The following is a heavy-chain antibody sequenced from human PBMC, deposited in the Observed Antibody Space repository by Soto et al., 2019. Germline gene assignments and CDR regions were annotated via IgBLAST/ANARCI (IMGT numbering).Heavy chain of an antibody. J-gene: IGHJ4*02. CDR3: ARGPLVVLNYFES. V-gene: IGHV1-69*02. Sequence: QVQLVQSGTEVTKPGSSVKVSCKASGGTFRNYPINWVRQAPGQGREWMGSIFPITDIPDYAQNFQARLTISADNSTSTAYMELSSLTSDDTAMYFCARGPLVVLNYFESWGQGTLVTVSS. CDR2: IFPITDIP. CDR1: GGTFRNYP.